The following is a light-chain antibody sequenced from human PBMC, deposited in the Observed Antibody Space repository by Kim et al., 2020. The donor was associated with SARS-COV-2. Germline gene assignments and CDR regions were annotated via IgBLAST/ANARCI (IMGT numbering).Light chain of an antibody. V-gene: IGLV3-1*01. CDR2: QAS. Sequence: PGTTASITCSGDKLGAKYACWYQQKPGQSPVLVIYQASKRPSGIPERFSGSTSGNTATLTLSRTQAMDEADYYCQAWDSSTSYVFGTGTKVTVL. CDR3: QAWDSSTSYV. CDR1: KLGAKY. J-gene: IGLJ1*01.